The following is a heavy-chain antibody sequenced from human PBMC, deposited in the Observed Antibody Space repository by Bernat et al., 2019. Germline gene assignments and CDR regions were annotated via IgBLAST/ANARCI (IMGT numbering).Heavy chain of an antibody. D-gene: IGHD3-10*02. V-gene: IGHV1-24*01. CDR3: ATVMGPGFPMVRELCFDL. CDR2: FDPEDGET. Sequence: QVQLVQSGAEVKKPGASVKVSCKVSGYTLTELSMHWVRQAPGKGLEWMGGFDPEDGETIYAQKFQGRVTMTEDTSTDTAYMELSSLGSEDTAVYYCATVMGPGFPMVRELCFDLWGRGTLFTVSS. CDR1: GYTLTELS. J-gene: IGHJ2*01.